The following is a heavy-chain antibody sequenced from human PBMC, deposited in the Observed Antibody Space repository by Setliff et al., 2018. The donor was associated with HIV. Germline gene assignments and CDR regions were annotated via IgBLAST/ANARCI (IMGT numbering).Heavy chain of an antibody. Sequence: ETLSLTCAVYGGSFSGYYWSWIRQPPGKGLEWIGEINHSGSTNYNPSLKSRVTISVDTSKNQFSLKLSSVTAADTAVFYCARLTTTYYYDSSGYPYYFDYWGQGTLVTVSS. J-gene: IGHJ4*02. D-gene: IGHD3-22*01. CDR1: GGSFSGYY. V-gene: IGHV4-34*01. CDR3: ARLTTTYYYDSSGYPYYFDY. CDR2: INHSGST.